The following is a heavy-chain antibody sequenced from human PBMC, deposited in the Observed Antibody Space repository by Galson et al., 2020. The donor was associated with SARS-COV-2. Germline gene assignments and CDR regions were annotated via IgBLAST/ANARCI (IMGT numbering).Heavy chain of an antibody. D-gene: IGHD3-22*01. V-gene: IGHV3-11*01. J-gene: IGHJ5*02. CDR3: AREDYYDSSGYPLGYNWFDP. CDR1: GFTFSDYY. Sequence: GESLKISCAASGFTFSDYYMSWIRQAPGKGLEWVSYISSSGSTIYYADSVKGRFTISRDNAKNSLYLQMNSLRAEDTAVYYCAREDYYDSSGYPLGYNWFDPWGQGTLVTVSS. CDR2: ISSSGSTI.